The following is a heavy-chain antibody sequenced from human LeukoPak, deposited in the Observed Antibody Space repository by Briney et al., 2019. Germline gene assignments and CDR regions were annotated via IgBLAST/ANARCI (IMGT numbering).Heavy chain of an antibody. J-gene: IGHJ4*02. CDR2: IYISGTT. Sequence: SETLSLTCTVSGGSISDYYWDWIRQPAGKGLEWIGRIYISGTTSYNPSLNSRVTMSVDSSKNQFSLSLSSVTAADTAVYYCARLYTSSSVTGDYWGQGALVTVSS. CDR1: GGSISDYY. CDR3: ARLYTSSSVTGDY. V-gene: IGHV4-4*07. D-gene: IGHD6-6*01.